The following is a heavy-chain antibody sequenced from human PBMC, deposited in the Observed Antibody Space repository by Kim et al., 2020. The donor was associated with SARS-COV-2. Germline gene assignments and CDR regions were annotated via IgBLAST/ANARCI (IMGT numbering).Heavy chain of an antibody. CDR1: GYTFTTNW. Sequence: GESLQISCRASGYTFTTNWIGWVRQMPGKGLEWMGIIYPGDSDVRYSPSFEGQVTISADKSINTAYLQWSSLKASDTAIYYCARQTSIGWPFDFWGQGTLVTVSS. V-gene: IGHV5-51*01. CDR3: ARQTSIGWPFDF. J-gene: IGHJ4*02. D-gene: IGHD6-19*01. CDR2: IYPGDSDV.